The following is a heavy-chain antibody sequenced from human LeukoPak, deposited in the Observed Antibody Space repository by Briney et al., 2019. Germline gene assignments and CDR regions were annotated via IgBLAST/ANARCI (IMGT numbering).Heavy chain of an antibody. CDR2: ISGSGGST. CDR1: GFTFSSYA. Sequence: GGSLRLSCAASGFTFSSYAMSWVRQAPGKGLEWVSAISGSGGSTYYADSVKGRLTISRDNSKNTLYLQMSSLRAEDTAVYYCAKDVEGYCSSTSCLTYFDYWGQGTLVTVSS. CDR3: AKDVEGYCSSTSCLTYFDY. V-gene: IGHV3-23*01. J-gene: IGHJ4*02. D-gene: IGHD2-2*01.